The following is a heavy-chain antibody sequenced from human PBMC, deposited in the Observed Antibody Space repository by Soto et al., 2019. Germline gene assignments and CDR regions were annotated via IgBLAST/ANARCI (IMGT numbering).Heavy chain of an antibody. Sequence: LVESGGGVVQPGRSLRLSCEASGVSFGSYAMHWVRQVPGKGPEWVAVISHDGSSDYYADSVKGRFTISRDNLRNTLYLQMNSLRVEDTGVYHCARPPEGMTMKLVAFDIWGQGTKFTVSS. CDR2: ISHDGSSD. D-gene: IGHD3-22*01. CDR3: ARPPEGMTMKLVAFDI. CDR1: GVSFGSYA. V-gene: IGHV3-30*03. J-gene: IGHJ3*02.